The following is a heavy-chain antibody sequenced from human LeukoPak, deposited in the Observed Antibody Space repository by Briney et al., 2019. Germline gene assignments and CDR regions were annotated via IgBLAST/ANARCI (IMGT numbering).Heavy chain of an antibody. D-gene: IGHD5-24*01. V-gene: IGHV3-23*01. CDR1: GFTLHRYA. CDR2: TSIRDAGT. J-gene: IGHJ6*03. Sequence: GGSLRLPRAASGFTLHRYALRGVRQAPGRGLEWVSATSIRDAGTYYAESVRGRFTISRDNSKNTLHLQMNSLRAEDTAVYYCARDRPEMATTPYYYYYYMDVWGKGTTVTVSS. CDR3: ARDRPEMATTPYYYYYYMDV.